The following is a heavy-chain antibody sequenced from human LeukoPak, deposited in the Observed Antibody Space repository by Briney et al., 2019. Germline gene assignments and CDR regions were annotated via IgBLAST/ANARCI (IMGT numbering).Heavy chain of an antibody. CDR3: ARGREGDIVATTPTFDY. Sequence: SETLSLTCTVSGGSISSYYWSWIRQPPGKGLEWIGYIYYSGSTNYNPSLKSRVTISVDTSKNQFSLKLSSVTAADTAVYYCARGREGDIVATTPTFDYWGQGTLVTVSS. CDR1: GGSISSYY. D-gene: IGHD5-12*01. CDR2: IYYSGST. V-gene: IGHV4-59*01. J-gene: IGHJ4*02.